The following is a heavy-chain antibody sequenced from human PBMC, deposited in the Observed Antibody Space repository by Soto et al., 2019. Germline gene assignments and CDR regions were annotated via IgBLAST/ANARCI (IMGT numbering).Heavy chain of an antibody. D-gene: IGHD2-2*02. CDR1: GYSFTIYW. CDR3: ARGHXSSTSCYTRVYYYGMDV. Sequence: GESLKISCKGSGYSFTIYWISWVRQMPGKGLEWMGRIDPSDSYTNYSPSFQGHVTISADKSISTAYLQWSSLKASDTAMYYCARGHXSSTSCYTRVYYYGMDVWGQGTTVTVSS. V-gene: IGHV5-10-1*01. CDR2: IDPSDSYT. J-gene: IGHJ6*02.